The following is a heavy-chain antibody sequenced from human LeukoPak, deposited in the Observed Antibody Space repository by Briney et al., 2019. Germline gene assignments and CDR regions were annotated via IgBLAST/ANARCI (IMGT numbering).Heavy chain of an antibody. D-gene: IGHD3-22*01. J-gene: IGHJ3*02. CDR1: GGTFRSYA. V-gene: IGHV1-69*05. CDR3: ARDTRRQSSSGYYLMDAFDI. CDR2: IIPVFGTR. Sequence: AVKVSCKASGGTFRSYAISWVRQAPGQGLEWMGRIIPVFGTRNYAQMFQGRVTIITDESTSTAYMELSSLRSEDTAVYYCARDTRRQSSSGYYLMDAFDIWGQGTMVTVSS.